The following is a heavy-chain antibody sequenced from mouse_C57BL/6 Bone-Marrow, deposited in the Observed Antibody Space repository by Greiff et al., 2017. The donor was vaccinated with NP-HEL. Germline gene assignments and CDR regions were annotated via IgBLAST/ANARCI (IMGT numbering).Heavy chain of an antibody. CDR3: ARTGPAWFAY. J-gene: IGHJ3*01. CDR2: ISSGSSTI. Sequence: DVMLVESGGGLVKPGGSLKLSCAASGFTFSDYGMHWVRQAPEKGLEWVAYISSGSSTIYYADTVKGRFTISRDNAKNTLFLQMTSLRSEDTATYYCARTGPAWFAYWGQGTLVTVSA. CDR1: GFTFSDYG. D-gene: IGHD4-1*01. V-gene: IGHV5-17*01.